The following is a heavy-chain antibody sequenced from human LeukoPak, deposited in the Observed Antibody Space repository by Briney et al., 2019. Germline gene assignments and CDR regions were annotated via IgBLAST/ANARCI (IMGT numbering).Heavy chain of an antibody. D-gene: IGHD3-22*01. Sequence: PGGSLRLSCAASGFTFSSYSMNWVRQAPGKGLEWVSYISSSSSTIYYADSVKGRFTISRDNAKNSLYLQMNSLRAEDTAVYYCARAVNYYDSIGPADYWGQGTLVTVSS. V-gene: IGHV3-48*04. CDR3: ARAVNYYDSIGPADY. J-gene: IGHJ4*02. CDR2: ISSSSSTI. CDR1: GFTFSSYS.